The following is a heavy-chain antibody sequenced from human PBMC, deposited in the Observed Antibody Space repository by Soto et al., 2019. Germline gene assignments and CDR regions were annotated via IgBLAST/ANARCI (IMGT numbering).Heavy chain of an antibody. CDR3: ARGRTYYSGSGTGYDP. Sequence: QVQLQESGPGLVKPSETLSLTCTVSGGSVSSGSYYWSWIRQPPGKGLEWIGYIYYSGSTNYNPSLKSRVTISVDTSKNQFSLKLSSVTAADTAVYYCARGRTYYSGSGTGYDPWRQGTLLTVSS. J-gene: IGHJ5*02. D-gene: IGHD3-10*01. CDR2: IYYSGST. CDR1: GGSVSSGSYY. V-gene: IGHV4-61*01.